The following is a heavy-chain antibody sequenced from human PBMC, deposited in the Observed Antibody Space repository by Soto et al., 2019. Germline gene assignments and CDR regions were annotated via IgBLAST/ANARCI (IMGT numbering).Heavy chain of an antibody. CDR3: ARDGVLYRVGFDR. CDR2: ISTTGSII. CDR1: GFRFSDYY. Sequence: QVQLVESGGGLVKPGGSLRLSCAASGFRFSDYYMAWIRQAPGKGLEWISYISTTGSIIHYAESVKGRFTISRDNTENSLFLQMENLRAEDTATYFCARDGVLYRVGFDRWGRGALVIVSS. D-gene: IGHD5-12*01. V-gene: IGHV3-11*01. J-gene: IGHJ5*02.